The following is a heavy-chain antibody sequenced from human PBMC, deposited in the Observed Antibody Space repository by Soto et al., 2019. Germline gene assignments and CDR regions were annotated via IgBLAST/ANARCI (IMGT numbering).Heavy chain of an antibody. CDR1: GDSISSSNW. CDR3: ARHSGSYFRDY. Sequence: QVQLQESGPGLVKPSGTLSLTCAVSGDSISSSNWWSWVRQPPGKGLEWIGEIYHSGSTNYNPSPKRRVTISVDKSKNQFSLNLNSVTAADTAVYYCARHSGSYFRDYWGQGTLVTVSS. V-gene: IGHV4-4*02. J-gene: IGHJ4*02. CDR2: IYHSGST. D-gene: IGHD1-26*01.